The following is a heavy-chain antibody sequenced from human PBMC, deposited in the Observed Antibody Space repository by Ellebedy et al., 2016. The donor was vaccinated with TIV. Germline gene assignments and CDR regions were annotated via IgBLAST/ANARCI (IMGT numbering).Heavy chain of an antibody. CDR2: STESGGNT. J-gene: IGHJ3*02. Sequence: GESLKISCAASGLTFSSHAMSWVRQAPGKGLEWVPSSTESGGNTYYADSVKGRFTLSRDNSKNTLYLQMNSLRAEDTAVYYCARDPVGVGPAFETWGQGTMVTVSS. D-gene: IGHD4-23*01. CDR1: GLTFSSHA. CDR3: ARDPVGVGPAFET. V-gene: IGHV3-23*01.